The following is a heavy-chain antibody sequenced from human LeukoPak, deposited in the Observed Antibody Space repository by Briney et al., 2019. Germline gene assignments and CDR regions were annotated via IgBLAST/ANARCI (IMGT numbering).Heavy chain of an antibody. J-gene: IGHJ4*02. CDR1: GFTFSSCW. CDR2: IKQDGNEK. Sequence: SGGSLRLSCAASGFTFSSCWMTWVRQAPGKGLEWVANIKQDGNEKYYVDSVKGRFSISRHNAKNSVYLQMNSLRAEDTAVYYCARLMGERSLFDYWGQGVLVTVSS. D-gene: IGHD1-26*01. V-gene: IGHV3-7*02. CDR3: ARLMGERSLFDY.